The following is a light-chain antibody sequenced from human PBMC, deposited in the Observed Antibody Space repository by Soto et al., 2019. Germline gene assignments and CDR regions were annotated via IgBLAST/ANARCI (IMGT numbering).Light chain of an antibody. J-gene: IGLJ1*01. CDR1: SSDVGAYNY. Sequence: QSVLTQPRSVSGSPGQSVTISCTGPSSDVGAYNYVSWYQQHPGKAPKPMIYHVSKRPSGVPDRFSGSKSGNAASLTISGLQAEDEADYYCCTDAGTYKVFGTGTKLTVL. V-gene: IGLV2-11*01. CDR3: CTDAGTYKV. CDR2: HVS.